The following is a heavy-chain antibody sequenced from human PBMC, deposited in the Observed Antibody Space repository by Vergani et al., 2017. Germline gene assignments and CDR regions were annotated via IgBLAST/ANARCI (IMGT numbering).Heavy chain of an antibody. D-gene: IGHD2-2*02. Sequence: QVQLQESGPGLVKPPGTLSLTCAVSGDSISSNNCWTGVRQPPGRGPEWIGEICHTDDTKYSPSLKSRVTVSVDESRNLFSLRLNTVTAADTAVYYCATIGYRRWGYYFDYWGQGILVTVSS. CDR3: ATIGYRRWGYYFDY. CDR2: ICHTDDT. V-gene: IGHV4-4*03. CDR1: GDSISSNNC. J-gene: IGHJ4*02.